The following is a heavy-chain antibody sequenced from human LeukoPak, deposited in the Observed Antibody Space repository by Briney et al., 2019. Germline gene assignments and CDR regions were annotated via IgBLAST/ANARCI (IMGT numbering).Heavy chain of an antibody. Sequence: GGPLRLSCAASGFTFSSYAMSWVRQAPGKGLEWVSTISGSGAGTYYADSVKGRFTISRDNPKNTLYLQMNSLRAEDTAIYYCAKGTRGSGTSYNDDYWGQGTLATVSS. CDR1: GFTFSSYA. V-gene: IGHV3-23*01. CDR2: ISGSGAGT. D-gene: IGHD3-10*01. CDR3: AKGTRGSGTSYNDDY. J-gene: IGHJ4*02.